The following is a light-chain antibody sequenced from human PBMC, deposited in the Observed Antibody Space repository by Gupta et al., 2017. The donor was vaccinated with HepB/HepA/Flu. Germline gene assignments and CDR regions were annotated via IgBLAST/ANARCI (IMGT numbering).Light chain of an antibody. J-gene: IGLJ2*01. CDR1: NIGTKS. CDR3: QVWDSSSDHPAI. CDR2: DDS. Sequence: SCVLTQSPSVSVSPGKTATITSGGSNIGTKSVHWYQQRPAQAPMLVLYDDSDRPSGIPGRFSGSYSVNTATLTISRVEAGDEADYYCQVWDSSSDHPAIFGGGTKLTVL. V-gene: IGLV3-21*03.